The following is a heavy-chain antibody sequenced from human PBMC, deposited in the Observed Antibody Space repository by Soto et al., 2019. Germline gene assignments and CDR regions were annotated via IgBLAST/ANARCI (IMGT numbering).Heavy chain of an antibody. Sequence: SETLSLTCTVSGDSISSSSYYWGWIRQSPGKGLEWIGTIYNSGNTYYNPSLESRVTMSVDTSKNHFSLQLSSVTAADTAVYYCATLYGDYVSYWGQGTLVTVSS. CDR2: IYNSGNT. CDR3: ATLYGDYVSY. V-gene: IGHV4-39*02. J-gene: IGHJ4*02. D-gene: IGHD4-17*01. CDR1: GDSISSSSYY.